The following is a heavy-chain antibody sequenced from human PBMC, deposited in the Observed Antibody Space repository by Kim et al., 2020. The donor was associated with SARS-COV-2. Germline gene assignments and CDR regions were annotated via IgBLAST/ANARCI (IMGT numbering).Heavy chain of an antibody. CDR1: GGSISSSRYY. J-gene: IGHJ5*01. CDR2: IYYSGST. CDR3: SSWGSYGSGSSFGNWF. Sequence: SETLSLTCTVSGGSISSSRYYWGWIRQPPGKGLEWIGSIYYSGSTYYNPSLKSRVTISVDTSKNQFSLKLSSVTAADTAVYYCSSWGSYGSGSSFGNWF. D-gene: IGHD3-10*01. V-gene: IGHV4-39*07.